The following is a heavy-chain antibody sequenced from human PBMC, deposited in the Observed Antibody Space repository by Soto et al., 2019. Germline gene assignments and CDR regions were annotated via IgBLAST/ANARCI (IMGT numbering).Heavy chain of an antibody. Sequence: GGSLRLSCAASGFSFSSRVMNWVRQPPGKGLEWVSYISSSSSTIYYAGSVKGRFTISRDNAKNSLYLQMNSLRDEDTAVSYCARVGRRIYWSFDLWGRGTLVTVSS. D-gene: IGHD2-15*01. J-gene: IGHJ2*01. V-gene: IGHV3-48*02. CDR1: GFSFSSRV. CDR3: ARVGRRIYWSFDL. CDR2: ISSSSSTI.